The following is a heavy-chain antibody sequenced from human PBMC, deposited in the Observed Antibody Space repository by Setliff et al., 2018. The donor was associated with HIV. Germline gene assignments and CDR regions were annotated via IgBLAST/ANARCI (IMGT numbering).Heavy chain of an antibody. CDR2: IKQDGSEK. J-gene: IGHJ4*02. Sequence: HPGGSLRLSCAVSGFTSNSYAIHWVRQAPGKGLEWVANIKQDGSEKYYVDSVKGRFTISRDNAKNSLYLQMNSLRAEDTAVYYCARDSSAYYYDSKGDFDYWGQGTLVTVSS. D-gene: IGHD3-22*01. V-gene: IGHV3-7*01. CDR3: ARDSSAYYYDSKGDFDY. CDR1: GFTSNSYA.